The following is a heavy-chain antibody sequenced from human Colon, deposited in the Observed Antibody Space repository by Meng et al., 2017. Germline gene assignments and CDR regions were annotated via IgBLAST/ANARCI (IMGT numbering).Heavy chain of an antibody. D-gene: IGHD3-10*01. CDR2: IAHSGDA. Sequence: SETLSLTCTVSGASITTGGYYWSWIRQHPGKGLEGIGYIAHSGDAFYNPSLNSRVSISRDTSQNQFSLILHSVTSAETAVYYCARDSGNGLAYFDYWGQGTLVTVSS. V-gene: IGHV4-31*03. CDR1: GASITTGGYY. J-gene: IGHJ4*02. CDR3: ARDSGNGLAYFDY.